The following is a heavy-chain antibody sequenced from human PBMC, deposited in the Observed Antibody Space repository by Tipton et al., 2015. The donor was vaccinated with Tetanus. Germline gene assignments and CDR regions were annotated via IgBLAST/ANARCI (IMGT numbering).Heavy chain of an antibody. CDR3: ARHPPPYYYGSGSYLDY. V-gene: IGHV4-30-2*03. CDR2: IYYSGST. J-gene: IGHJ4*02. CDR1: GGSVRSGDYS. Sequence: TLSLTCTVSGGSVRSGDYSWNWIRQPPGKALEWIGSIYYSGSTFYHPSLQSRVTISVDTSKNLFSLRLSSVTAADTAVYFCARHPPPYYYGSGSYLDYWGQGTPVTVSS. D-gene: IGHD3-10*01.